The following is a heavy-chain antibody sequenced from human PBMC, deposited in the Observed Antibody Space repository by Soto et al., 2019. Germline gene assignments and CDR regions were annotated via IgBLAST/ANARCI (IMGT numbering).Heavy chain of an antibody. CDR2: ISSNGGST. CDR1: GFTFSSYA. J-gene: IGHJ4*02. Sequence: EVQLVESGGGLVQPGGSLRLSCAASGFTFSSYAMHWVRQAPGKGLEYVSVISSNGGSTDYANSVKGRFTISRDNSKNTLNRHMGILRAEDMAVYYCARGSNGYNFDYWGQGNLVNVAS. D-gene: IGHD5-12*01. V-gene: IGHV3-64*01. CDR3: ARGSNGYNFDY.